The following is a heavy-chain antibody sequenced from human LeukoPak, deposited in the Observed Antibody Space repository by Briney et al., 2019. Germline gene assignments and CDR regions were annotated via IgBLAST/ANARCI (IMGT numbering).Heavy chain of an antibody. CDR2: ISSSSSYI. D-gene: IGHD6-13*01. CDR1: GFTFSSYS. V-gene: IGHV3-21*01. CDR3: ARGASSWYASVDY. J-gene: IGHJ4*02. Sequence: PGGSLRLSCAASGFTFSSYSMNWVRQAPGKGLEWVSSISSSSSYIYYADSVKGRFTISRDNAKNSLYLQMNSLRAEDTAVYYCARGASSWYASVDYWGQGTLVTVSS.